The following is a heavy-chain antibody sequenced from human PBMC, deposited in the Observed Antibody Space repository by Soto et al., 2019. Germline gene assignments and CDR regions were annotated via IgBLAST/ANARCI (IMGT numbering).Heavy chain of an antibody. CDR2: IGTAGDT. Sequence: PGGSLRLSCAASGLTFSSYDMHWVRQATGKGLEWVSAIGTAGDTYYPGSVKGRFTISRENAKNSLYLQMNSLRAEDTAVYYCARGMIAAAGINYYYYYGMDVWGQGTTVTVSS. V-gene: IGHV3-13*01. D-gene: IGHD6-13*01. CDR1: GLTFSSYD. CDR3: ARGMIAAAGINYYYYYGMDV. J-gene: IGHJ6*02.